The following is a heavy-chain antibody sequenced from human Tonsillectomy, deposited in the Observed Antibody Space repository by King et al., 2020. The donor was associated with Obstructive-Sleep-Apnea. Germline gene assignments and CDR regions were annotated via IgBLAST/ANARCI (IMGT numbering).Heavy chain of an antibody. CDR2: ISYDGSNK. CDR1: GFTFRSYA. J-gene: IGHJ4*02. V-gene: IGHV3-30-3*01. D-gene: IGHD3-10*01. CDR3: ARVGGSGSYYDSYYFDY. Sequence: VQLVESGGGVVQPGRSLRLSCAASGFTFRSYAMHWVRQAPGEGLEWVASISYDGSNKYYADSVKGRFTISRDNSKNTLFLQMNSLRADDTAVYYCARVGGSGSYYDSYYFDYWGQGTLVTVSS.